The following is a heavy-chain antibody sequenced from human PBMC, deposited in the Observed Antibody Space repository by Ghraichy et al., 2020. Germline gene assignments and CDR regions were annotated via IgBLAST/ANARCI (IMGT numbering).Heavy chain of an antibody. CDR2: IKQDGSDK. CDR3: ARDRAYKSFDY. J-gene: IGHJ4*02. Sequence: LSLTCAASGFNFTASWMNWVRQAPGKGLEWVAGIKQDGSDKYHVDSVKGRFTISRDNAKNSLYLQMNSLRVEDTAVYYCARDRAYKSFDYWGQGILVSVSS. V-gene: IGHV3-7*03. D-gene: IGHD5-24*01. CDR1: GFNFTASW.